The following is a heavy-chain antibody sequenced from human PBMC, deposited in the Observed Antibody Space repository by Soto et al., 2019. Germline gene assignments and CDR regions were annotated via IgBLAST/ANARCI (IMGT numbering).Heavy chain of an antibody. CDR1: GGSFSGYY. Sequence: SETLSLTCAVYGGSFSGYYWSWIRQPPGKGLEWIGEINHSGSTNYNPSLKSRVTISVDASKNQFSLKLSSVTAADTAVYYCARERYEAAAGSRTLDYGGQGTLVTVSS. D-gene: IGHD6-13*01. V-gene: IGHV4-34*01. CDR3: ARERYEAAAGSRTLDY. J-gene: IGHJ4*02. CDR2: INHSGST.